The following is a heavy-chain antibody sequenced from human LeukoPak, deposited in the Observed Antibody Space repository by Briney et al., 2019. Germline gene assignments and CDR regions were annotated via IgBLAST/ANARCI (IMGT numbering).Heavy chain of an antibody. J-gene: IGHJ4*02. V-gene: IGHV3-43*02. D-gene: IGHD1-14*01. CDR2: ITGDGAST. Sequence: RGSLRLSCAASGFTFDDYAMHWVRQAPGKGLEWVSLITGDGASTYYADSVKGRFTISRDNSKNSLYLQMNSLRSEDTALYYCARTGNFDYWGQGTLITVSS. CDR1: GFTFDDYA. CDR3: ARTGNFDY.